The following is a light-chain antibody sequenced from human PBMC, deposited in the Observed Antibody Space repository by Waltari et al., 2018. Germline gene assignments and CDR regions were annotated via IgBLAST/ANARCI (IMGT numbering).Light chain of an antibody. V-gene: IGKV1-39*01. CDR3: QQSYSTPRT. CDR1: QRIISY. J-gene: IGKJ1*01. Sequence: DIQITQAPSSLSAAVGDRGTITCRARQRIISYLNWYQQKPGKAPKRLIYAASNLQSGVPSRFSGSGSGTDFTLTISSLQPEDFATYYCQQSYSTPRTFGQGTKVEIK. CDR2: AAS.